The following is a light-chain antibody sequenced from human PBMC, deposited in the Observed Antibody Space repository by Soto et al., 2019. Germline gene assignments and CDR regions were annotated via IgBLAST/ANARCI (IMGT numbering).Light chain of an antibody. V-gene: IGKV3-20*01. Sequence: EIVMTQSPATLAVSPGETTRLSCRASQSINSDVAWYQQKLGQTPRLLIYGASSRATGIPDRFSGSGSGTDFTLTISRLEPEDFAVYYCQQYGSSPLWTFGQGTKVDIK. CDR2: GAS. CDR1: QSINSD. CDR3: QQYGSSPLWT. J-gene: IGKJ1*01.